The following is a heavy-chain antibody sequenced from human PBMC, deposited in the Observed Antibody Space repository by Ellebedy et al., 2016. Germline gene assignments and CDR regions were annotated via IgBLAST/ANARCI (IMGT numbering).Heavy chain of an antibody. CDR2: VFYGGST. Sequence: SETLSLXXTVSGGSVDTYYWTWIRQSPGKGLEWIGYVFYGGSTKYSPSLRSRVTISLDTSKNQFSLKVTSVAAADTAVYYCARDVSLYSSSPSFDFWGQGILVTVSS. CDR3: ARDVSLYSSSPSFDF. V-gene: IGHV4-59*02. J-gene: IGHJ4*02. D-gene: IGHD6-6*01. CDR1: GGSVDTYY.